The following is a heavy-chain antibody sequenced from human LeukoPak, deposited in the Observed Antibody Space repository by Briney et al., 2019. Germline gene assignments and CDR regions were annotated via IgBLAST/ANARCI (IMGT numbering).Heavy chain of an antibody. V-gene: IGHV3-33*01. CDR2: IWYDGSNK. Sequence: GRSLRLSCAASGFTLSSYGMHWVRQAPGKGLEWVAVIWYDGSNKYYADSVKGRFTISRDNSKNTLYLQMNSLRAEDTAVYYCARDAVYSSSWQYYWGQGTLVTVSS. CDR1: GFTLSSYG. CDR3: ARDAVYSSSWQYY. D-gene: IGHD6-13*01. J-gene: IGHJ4*02.